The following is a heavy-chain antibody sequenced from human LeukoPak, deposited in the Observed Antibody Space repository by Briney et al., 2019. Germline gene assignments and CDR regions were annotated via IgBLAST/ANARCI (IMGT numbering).Heavy chain of an antibody. CDR1: GFTFSTYG. Sequence: GGSLRLSCAASGFTFSTYGMSWVRQAPGKGLEWVSAISGSGGSTYYADSVKGRFTISRDNSKNTLYLQMNSLRAEDTAVYYCATVAGDCSGGRCYLLRFDYWGQGTLVTVSS. J-gene: IGHJ4*02. D-gene: IGHD2-15*01. V-gene: IGHV3-23*01. CDR3: ATVAGDCSGGRCYLLRFDY. CDR2: ISGSGGST.